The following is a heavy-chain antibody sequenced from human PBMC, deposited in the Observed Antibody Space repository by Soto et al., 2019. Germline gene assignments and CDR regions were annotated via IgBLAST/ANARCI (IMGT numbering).Heavy chain of an antibody. V-gene: IGHV3-53*02. CDR3: ARDHAFGGYDY. CDR1: GFSVRNTF. Sequence: DEQVMETGGGLTQPGRSLRLSCAASGFSVRNTFMSWVRQAPGKGLEWVSTMSSDGNTYYAESVKGRFTISRDYSKNTLWLQMNSLRVDDTAVYYCARDHAFGGYDYRGQGTLVTVSS. J-gene: IGHJ4*02. CDR2: MSSDGNT. D-gene: IGHD5-12*01.